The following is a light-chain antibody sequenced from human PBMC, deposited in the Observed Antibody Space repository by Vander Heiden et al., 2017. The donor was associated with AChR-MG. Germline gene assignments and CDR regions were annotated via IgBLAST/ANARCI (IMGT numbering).Light chain of an antibody. Sequence: DIQMTQSPSTLSASVGDRVTITCRASQSISSWLAWYQQKPGKAPKLLIYEVSSLESGVPSRFSGSGSGTEFTLTISSLQPDDFATYYCQQYNSYIRTFGQGTKVEIK. CDR2: EVS. J-gene: IGKJ1*01. CDR3: QQYNSYIRT. CDR1: QSISSW. V-gene: IGKV1-5*03.